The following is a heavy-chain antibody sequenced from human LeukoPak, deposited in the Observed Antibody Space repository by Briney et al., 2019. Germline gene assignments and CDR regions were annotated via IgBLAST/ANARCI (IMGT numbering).Heavy chain of an antibody. CDR2: ISGSGGST. CDR1: GFTFSSYA. D-gene: IGHD3-3*01. J-gene: IGHJ5*02. V-gene: IGHV3-23*01. CDR3: AKDSGTYYDFWSGYQTNNWFDP. Sequence: GGSLRLSCAASGFTFSSYAMSWVRQAPGKGLEWVSAISGSGGSTYYADSVKGRFTISRDNSKNTLYLQMNSLRAEDTAVYYCAKDSGTYYDFWSGYQTNNWFDPWGQGTLVTVSS.